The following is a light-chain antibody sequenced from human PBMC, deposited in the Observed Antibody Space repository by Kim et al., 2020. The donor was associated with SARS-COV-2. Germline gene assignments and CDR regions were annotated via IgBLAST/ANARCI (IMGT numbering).Light chain of an antibody. Sequence: VTIACTGGSSNIGAGHDVHWYNQLPGTAPKLLIYGNNNRPSGVPDRFSGSQSGTSASLAITGLQAEDEADYYCQSYDNSLSGPNWVFGGGTQLTVL. V-gene: IGLV1-40*01. CDR2: GNN. CDR1: SSNIGAGHD. J-gene: IGLJ3*02. CDR3: QSYDNSLSGPNWV.